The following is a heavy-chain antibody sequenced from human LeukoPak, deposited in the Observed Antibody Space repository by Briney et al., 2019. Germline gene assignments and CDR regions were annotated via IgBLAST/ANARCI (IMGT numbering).Heavy chain of an antibody. V-gene: IGHV3-23*01. CDR1: GFAFGTYA. CDR2: VSANYQAT. J-gene: IGHJ4*02. D-gene: IGHD3-9*01. Sequence: GVSLTLSCTVSGFAFGTYAMSWLRHAPGMGMEWVSSVSANYQATYYADSVEDRFTISRDNSKNTLYLQKKSPRTEDTSTYYFGRDRNNAILYRLAYWGQGTLVTVSS. CDR3: GRDRNNAILYRLAY.